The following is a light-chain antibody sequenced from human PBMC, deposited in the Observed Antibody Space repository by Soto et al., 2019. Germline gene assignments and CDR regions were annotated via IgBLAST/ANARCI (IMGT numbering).Light chain of an antibody. V-gene: IGKV3-15*01. Sequence: EIVMTQSPATLSVSPGGRATLSCRASQSISSNLAWYQQKPGQAPRLLMFRTSSRATGFPARFSGSGSGTEFNLTISSLQSEDFGAYYCQQYNNWPRATFGGGTRLEIK. CDR2: RTS. J-gene: IGKJ5*01. CDR1: QSISSN. CDR3: QQYNNWPRAT.